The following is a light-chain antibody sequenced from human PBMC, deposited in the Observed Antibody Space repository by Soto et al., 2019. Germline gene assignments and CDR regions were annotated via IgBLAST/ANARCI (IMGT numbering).Light chain of an antibody. V-gene: IGKV1-5*01. CDR3: QQYHTDWT. CDR1: ESIDNW. Sequence: EITPSPSNLSESVGYTVTITCRASESIDNWLAWYQQKPGKAPKLLIFAASTLVRGVPSRFSGRGSGTEFTLTISSLQADDYATFYCQQYHTDWTFGQGTKVDIK. CDR2: AAS. J-gene: IGKJ1*01.